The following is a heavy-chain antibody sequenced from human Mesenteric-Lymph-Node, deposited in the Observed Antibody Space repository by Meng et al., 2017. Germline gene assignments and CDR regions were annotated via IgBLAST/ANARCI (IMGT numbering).Heavy chain of an antibody. J-gene: IGHJ4*02. V-gene: IGHV1-69*05. CDR2: IIPIFGTA. Sequence: RGRPGARGKKPGSSVKASCKASGGTLISYATSWVLQAPGHGLEWLGGIIPIFGTANNAQKFQGRVTITTDESTSTAYMELSSLRSEDTAVYYCARDHDFRRLDYWGQGTLVTVSS. CDR3: ARDHDFRRLDY. CDR1: GGTLISYA. D-gene: IGHD3-3*01.